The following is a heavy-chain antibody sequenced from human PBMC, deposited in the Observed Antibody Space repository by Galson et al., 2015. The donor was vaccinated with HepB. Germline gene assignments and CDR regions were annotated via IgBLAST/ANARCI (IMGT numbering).Heavy chain of an antibody. CDR2: ISSSGSTI. CDR3: ARTLYGGTYNWFDP. CDR1: GFTFSDYY. V-gene: IGHV3-11*01. J-gene: IGHJ5*02. D-gene: IGHD4-23*01. Sequence: SLRLSCAASGFTFSDYYMSWIRQAPGKGLEWVSYISSSGSTIYYADSVKGRFTISRDNAKNSLYLQMNSLRAEDTAVYYCARTLYGGTYNWFDPWGQGTLVTVSS.